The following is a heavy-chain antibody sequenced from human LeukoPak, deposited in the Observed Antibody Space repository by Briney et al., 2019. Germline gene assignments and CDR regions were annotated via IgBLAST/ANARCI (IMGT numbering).Heavy chain of an antibody. J-gene: IGHJ4*02. CDR2: ISYDGSNK. CDR3: AREGDVVGATIDS. Sequence: GGSLRLSCAASGFTFGVYTMHWVRQAPAKGLEWVAFISYDGSNKYYADSVKGRFTISRDNSKNTSYLEMNSLRDEDTAVYYCAREGDVVGATIDSWGQGTLVTVSS. CDR1: GFTFGVYT. V-gene: IGHV3-30-3*01. D-gene: IGHD1-26*01.